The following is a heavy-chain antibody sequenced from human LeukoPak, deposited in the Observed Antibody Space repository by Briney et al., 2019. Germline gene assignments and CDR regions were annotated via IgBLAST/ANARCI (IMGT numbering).Heavy chain of an antibody. CDR3: ASRGRRLRMWASY. D-gene: IGHD4-17*01. J-gene: IGHJ4*02. CDR2: INHSGST. V-gene: IGHV4-34*01. Sequence: PSETLSLTCAVYGGSFSGYYWSWIRQPPGKGLEWIGEINHSGSTNYNPSLKSRVTISVDTSKNQFSLKLSSVTAADTAVYYCASRGRRLRMWASYWGQGTLVTVSS. CDR1: GGSFSGYY.